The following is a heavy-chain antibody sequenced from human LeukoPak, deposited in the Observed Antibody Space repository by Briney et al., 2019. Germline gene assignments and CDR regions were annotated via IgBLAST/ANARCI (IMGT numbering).Heavy chain of an antibody. CDR2: IYYSGST. CDR1: GGSISSYY. D-gene: IGHD6-19*01. Sequence: SETLSLTCTVSGGSISSYYWSWIRQPPGKGLEWIGYIYYSGSTNYNPSLKSRVTISVDTSKNQFSLKLSSVTAADTAVYYCARDPPVGGPSDAFDIWGQGTMVTASS. CDR3: ARDPPVGGPSDAFDI. V-gene: IGHV4-59*01. J-gene: IGHJ3*02.